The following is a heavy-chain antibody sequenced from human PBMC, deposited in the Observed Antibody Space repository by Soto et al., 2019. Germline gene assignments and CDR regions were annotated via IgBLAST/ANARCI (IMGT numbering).Heavy chain of an antibody. CDR3: ARVREGWGSYFDY. Sequence: SETLSLTCTVSGGSISSYYWSWIRQPPGKGLEWIGYIYYSGSTNYNPSLKSRVTISVDTSTNQFSLKLSSVTAADTAVYYCARVREGWGSYFDYWGQGTQVTVSS. J-gene: IGHJ4*02. V-gene: IGHV4-59*08. CDR2: IYYSGST. CDR1: GGSISSYY. D-gene: IGHD3-16*01.